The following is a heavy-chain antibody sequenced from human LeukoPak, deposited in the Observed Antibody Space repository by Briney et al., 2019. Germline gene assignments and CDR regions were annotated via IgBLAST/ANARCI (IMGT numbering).Heavy chain of an antibody. J-gene: IGHJ6*03. CDR3: ARVRYYDYVWGSYPPYYYYYYMDV. CDR2: IYYSGST. V-gene: IGHV4-39*07. Sequence: SETLSLTCTVSGASISSTTYYWGWIRQPPRKGLEWIASIYYSGSTYYNPSLKSRVTISVDTSKNQFSLKLSSVTAADTAVYYCARVRYYDYVWGSYPPYYYYYYMDVWGKGTTVTISS. CDR1: GASISSTTYY. D-gene: IGHD3-16*02.